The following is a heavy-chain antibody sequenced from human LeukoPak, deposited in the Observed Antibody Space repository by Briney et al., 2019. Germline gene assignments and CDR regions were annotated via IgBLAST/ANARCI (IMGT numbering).Heavy chain of an antibody. J-gene: IGHJ5*02. D-gene: IGHD2-15*01. CDR3: ARVLVVAATPTEVNNWFDP. Sequence: PSETLSLTCTVSGGSISRYYWSWIRQPAGKGLEWIGRIYTSGSTNYNPSLKSRVTMSVDTSKNQFSLKLSSVTAADTAVYYCARVLVVAATPTEVNNWFDPWGQGTLVTVSS. V-gene: IGHV4-4*07. CDR2: IYTSGST. CDR1: GGSISRYY.